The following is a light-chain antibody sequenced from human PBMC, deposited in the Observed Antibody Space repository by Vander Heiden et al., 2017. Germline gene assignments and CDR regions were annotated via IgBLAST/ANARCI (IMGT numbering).Light chain of an antibody. CDR2: GTS. CDR3: QQYSSSPLT. J-gene: IGKJ2*01. Sequence: IVLRQSPRTLSLSPGERATLSCRASQSISSSYLAWYQQKPGQAPRLLIHGTSSRATGIPDRFSGSGSGTDFTLTITRLEPEDFAVYYCQQYSSSPLTFGQGTKLEIK. V-gene: IGKV3-20*01. CDR1: QSISSSY.